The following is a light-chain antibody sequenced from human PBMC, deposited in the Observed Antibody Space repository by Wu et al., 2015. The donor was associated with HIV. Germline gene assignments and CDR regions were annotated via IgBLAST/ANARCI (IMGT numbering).Light chain of an antibody. CDR1: KSVSSN. J-gene: IGKJ2*01. V-gene: IGKV3-15*01. Sequence: EIVLTQSPVTLSLSPGERATLSCRASKSVSSNLAWYQQKPGQPPSLLIYGASTRATGVPARFSGSGSGTDSTLTINSLQSEDSALYYCQQYNDWPPYTFGQGTKVEIK. CDR2: GAS. CDR3: QQYNDWPPYT.